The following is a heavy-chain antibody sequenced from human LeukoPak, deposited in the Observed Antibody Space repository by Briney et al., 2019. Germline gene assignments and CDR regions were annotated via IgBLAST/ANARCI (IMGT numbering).Heavy chain of an antibody. D-gene: IGHD3-10*01. CDR1: GGSFSGYY. V-gene: IGHV4-34*01. Sequence: PSETLSLTCAVYGGSFSGYYWSWIRQPPGKGLEWIGEINHSGGTNYNPSLKSRVTISVDTSKNQFSLKLSSVTAADTAVYYCARMRYGSGSYYTKYYYYGMDVWGQGTTVTVS. CDR3: ARMRYGSGSYYTKYYYYGMDV. J-gene: IGHJ6*02. CDR2: INHSGGT.